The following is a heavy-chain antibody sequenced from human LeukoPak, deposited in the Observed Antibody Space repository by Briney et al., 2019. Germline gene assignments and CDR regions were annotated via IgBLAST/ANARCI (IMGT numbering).Heavy chain of an antibody. CDR3: ARDEGRGPPPKQQLVRVHAFDI. CDR1: GYTFTSYG. Sequence: ASVKVSCKASGYTFTSYGISWVRQAPGQGLEWMGWISAYNGNTNYAQKLQGRVTMTTDTSTSTAYMELRSLRSDDTAVYYCARDEGRGPPPKQQLVRVHAFDIWGRGTMVTVSS. J-gene: IGHJ3*02. V-gene: IGHV1-18*01. D-gene: IGHD6-13*01. CDR2: ISAYNGNT.